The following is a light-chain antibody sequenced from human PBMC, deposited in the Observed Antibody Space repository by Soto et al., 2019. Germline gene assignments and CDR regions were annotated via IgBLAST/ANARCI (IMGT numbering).Light chain of an antibody. J-gene: IGLJ2*01. CDR3: SSFTSGTTVV. CDR2: DVS. V-gene: IGLV2-14*03. Sequence: QSALTQPASVSGSPGQSITISCTGTSSDVGGYNYVSWYQHHPGKAPKLMIYDVSDRPSGVSNRFSGSKSGNTASLTISGLQAEDEADYYCSSFTSGTTVVFGGGTKVTVL. CDR1: SSDVGGYNY.